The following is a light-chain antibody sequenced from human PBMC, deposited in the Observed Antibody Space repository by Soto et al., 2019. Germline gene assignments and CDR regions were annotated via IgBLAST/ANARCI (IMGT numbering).Light chain of an antibody. V-gene: IGKV1-39*01. CDR2: AAS. Sequence: DIQMTQSPSSLSASVGDRVTITCRASQSMSTYLNWYQQKPGKAPKLLIYAASSLQSGVPSRFSRSGSETDFTFTISSLQPEDFATYYCQQSYSTLYTFGQGTKLEIK. J-gene: IGKJ2*01. CDR3: QQSYSTLYT. CDR1: QSMSTY.